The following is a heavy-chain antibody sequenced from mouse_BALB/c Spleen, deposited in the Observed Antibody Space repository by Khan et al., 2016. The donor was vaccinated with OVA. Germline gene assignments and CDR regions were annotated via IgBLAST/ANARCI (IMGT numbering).Heavy chain of an antibody. V-gene: IGHV1-77*01. CDR1: GYTFTDYN. Sequence: VQLVESGAELARPGTSVKLSCKASGYTFTDYNINWVKQRTGQGLEWIGEIYPGSGNTYYSEKFKGKATLTADKSSSTAYMQLSSLTSEDSAVYFCAREWGAWCPYWGQGTLVTVSA. J-gene: IGHJ3*01. CDR3: AREWGAWCPY. CDR2: IYPGSGNT.